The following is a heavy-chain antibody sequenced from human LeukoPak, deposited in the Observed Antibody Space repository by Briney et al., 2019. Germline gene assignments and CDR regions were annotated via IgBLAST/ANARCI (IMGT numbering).Heavy chain of an antibody. D-gene: IGHD2-2*01. V-gene: IGHV1-69*02. Sequence: PILGIANYAQKFQGRVTITADKSTSTAYMELSSLRSEDTAVYYCARSGYQLLSGVYFDYWGQGTLVTVSS. CDR3: ARSGYQLLSGVYFDY. J-gene: IGHJ4*02. CDR2: PILGIA.